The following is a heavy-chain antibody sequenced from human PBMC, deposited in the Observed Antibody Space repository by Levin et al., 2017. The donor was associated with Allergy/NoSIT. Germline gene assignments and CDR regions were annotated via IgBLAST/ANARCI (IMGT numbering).Heavy chain of an antibody. Sequence: PSETLSLTCTVSGGSISSSSYYWGWIRQPPGTGLEWIGNIYYSGSTYYNPSLRSRVSISVDTSKNQFSLKVSSVTAADTAVYYCARDEMVHEIQYYYGIDVWGQGTTVTVSS. CDR3: ARDEMVHEIQYYYGIDV. D-gene: IGHD2-8*01. CDR1: GGSISSSSYY. V-gene: IGHV4-39*07. CDR2: IYYSGST. J-gene: IGHJ6*02.